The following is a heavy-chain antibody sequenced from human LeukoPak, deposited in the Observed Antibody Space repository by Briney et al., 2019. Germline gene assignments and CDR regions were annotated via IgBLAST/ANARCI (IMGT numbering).Heavy chain of an antibody. J-gene: IGHJ4*02. CDR1: GFTFSSYA. Sequence: GGSLRLSCAASGFTFSSYAMHWVRQAPGKGLEWVAVISYDGSNKYYADSVKGRFIISRDNSKNTLYLQMNSLRAEDTAVYYCARDRGYDILTGQISYYFDYWGQGTLVTVSS. CDR3: ARDRGYDILTGQISYYFDY. V-gene: IGHV3-30*04. D-gene: IGHD3-9*01. CDR2: ISYDGSNK.